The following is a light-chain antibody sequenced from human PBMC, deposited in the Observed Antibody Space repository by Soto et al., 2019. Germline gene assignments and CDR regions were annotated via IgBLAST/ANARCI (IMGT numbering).Light chain of an antibody. J-gene: IGKJ4*01. V-gene: IGKV3-15*01. CDR2: RAS. Sequence: EVVMTQSPATLSVSPGERATLSCRASQSVSNNLAWYQQKVGQAPRLLIYRASTRATGIPARFSGSGSGTEFTLTISSLQSEDFAVYYCQQHNNWPLTFGGGTKVEIK. CDR3: QQHNNWPLT. CDR1: QSVSNN.